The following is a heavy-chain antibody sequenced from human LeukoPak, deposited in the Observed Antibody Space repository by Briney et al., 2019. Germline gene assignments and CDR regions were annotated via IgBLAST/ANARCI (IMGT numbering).Heavy chain of an antibody. J-gene: IGHJ4*02. CDR3: AKLDYHESSGFYPDY. CDR2: ISDSGGGT. Sequence: GGSLTLSCAASGFTFSTYAMIWVRQAPGKGLEWVSGISDSGGGTYHANSVKGRFAISRDNSKNTLHLQMNSLRAEDTAVYYCAKLDYHESSGFYPDYWGQGTLVTVSS. CDR1: GFTFSTYA. V-gene: IGHV3-23*01. D-gene: IGHD3-22*01.